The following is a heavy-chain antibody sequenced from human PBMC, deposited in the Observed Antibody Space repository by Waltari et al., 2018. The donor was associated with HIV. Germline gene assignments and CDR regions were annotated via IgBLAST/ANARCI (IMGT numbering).Heavy chain of an antibody. V-gene: IGHV3-33*01. CDR2: FWSDGAEI. CDR3: ARGYSSSRWIPLYH. CDR1: GFTFSNFA. Sequence: LTLSCAVSGFTFSNFAIHWVRQSTGKGLEWLAVFWSDGAEISYADSVKGRFTVSKDSSQKTLYLHLTSLRAEDTALYYCARGYSSSRWIPLYHWGRGTLVTVSS. D-gene: IGHD6-6*01. J-gene: IGHJ4*02.